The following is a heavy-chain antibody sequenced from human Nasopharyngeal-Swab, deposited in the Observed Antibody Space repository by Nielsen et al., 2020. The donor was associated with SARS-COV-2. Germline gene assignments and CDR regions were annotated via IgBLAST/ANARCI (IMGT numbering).Heavy chain of an antibody. CDR1: GFTFSKAW. J-gene: IGHJ6*02. Sequence: GEALKISWAASGFTFSKAWMSWVRQAPGKRLEWVGRIKSKTDGGTTDYAAPEKGRFTIIRDDSKNTLYLQMNSLKTDDTAVYYCTTDNKLKKNSGWYSYYYYGMDVWGQGTTVTVSS. CDR3: TTDNKLKKNSGWYSYYYYGMDV. V-gene: IGHV3-15*01. CDR2: IKSKTDGGTT. D-gene: IGHD6-19*01.